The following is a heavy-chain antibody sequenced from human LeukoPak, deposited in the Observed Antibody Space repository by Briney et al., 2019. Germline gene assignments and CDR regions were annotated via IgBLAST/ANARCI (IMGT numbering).Heavy chain of an antibody. Sequence: GGSLRLSCAASGFTVSSNYMSWVRQAPGKGLEWVSVIYSGGSTYYADSVKGRFTISRDNSKNTLYLQMNSLRAEDTAVYYCARELGYCSGGSCYSFDYWGQGTLVTVSS. CDR1: GFTVSSNY. CDR3: ARELGYCSGGSCYSFDY. J-gene: IGHJ4*02. CDR2: IYSGGST. V-gene: IGHV3-66*01. D-gene: IGHD2-15*01.